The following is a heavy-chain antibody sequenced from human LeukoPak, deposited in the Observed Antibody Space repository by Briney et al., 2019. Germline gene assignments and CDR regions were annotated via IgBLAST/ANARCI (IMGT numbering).Heavy chain of an antibody. J-gene: IGHJ5*02. V-gene: IGHV4-4*07. Sequence: SGTLSLTCTVSGGSIRGYYWSWIRQPAGKGLEWIGRIYTSGNTNYNPSLKSRVTMSVDTSKNQFSLKLSSVTAADTAVYYCARDHGITVVLNWFDPWGQGTLVTVSS. CDR1: GGSIRGYY. D-gene: IGHD3-10*01. CDR2: IYTSGNT. CDR3: ARDHGITVVLNWFDP.